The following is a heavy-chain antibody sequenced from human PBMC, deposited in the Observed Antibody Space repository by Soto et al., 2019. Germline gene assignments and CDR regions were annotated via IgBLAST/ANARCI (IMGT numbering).Heavy chain of an antibody. CDR1: GGTFSSYA. J-gene: IGHJ4*02. D-gene: IGHD3-10*01. CDR3: ARGYWFGELLATATYFDY. Sequence: SVKVSCKASGGTFSSYAISWVRQALGQGLEWMGGIIPIFGTANYAQKFQGRVTITADESTSTAYMELSSLRSEDTAVYYCARGYWFGELLATATYFDYWGQGTLVTVSS. CDR2: IIPIFGTA. V-gene: IGHV1-69*13.